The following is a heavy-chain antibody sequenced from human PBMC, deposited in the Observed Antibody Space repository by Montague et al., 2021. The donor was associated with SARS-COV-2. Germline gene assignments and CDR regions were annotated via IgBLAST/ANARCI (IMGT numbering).Heavy chain of an antibody. CDR3: ATSLGGRYYWADYYFDY. V-gene: IGHV4-59*03. CDR1: GASLSPYH. Sequence: SETLSLTCTVTGASLSPYHWSWIRQPPGKGLEWIGILHHSGATNYNLSLESQVTMSVDTSKNQFSLNLISVTAADTAAYFCATSLGGRYYWADYYFDYWGQGILVTVSA. D-gene: IGHD3-10*01. CDR2: LHHSGAT. J-gene: IGHJ4*02.